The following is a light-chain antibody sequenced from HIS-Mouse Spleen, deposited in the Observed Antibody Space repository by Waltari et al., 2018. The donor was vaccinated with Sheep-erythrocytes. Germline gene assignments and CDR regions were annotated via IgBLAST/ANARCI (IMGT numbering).Light chain of an antibody. CDR1: SSVVGVYNY. V-gene: IGLV2-11*01. J-gene: IGLJ1*01. CDR3: CSYAGSYNHV. Sequence: QSALTHPRSVSGSPGQSVPIPCPGTSSVVGVYNYVSWYQQHPGKAPKLMIYDFGKRPSGVPDRFSGSKSGNTASLTISGLQAEDEADYYCCSYAGSYNHVFATGTKVTVL. CDR2: DFG.